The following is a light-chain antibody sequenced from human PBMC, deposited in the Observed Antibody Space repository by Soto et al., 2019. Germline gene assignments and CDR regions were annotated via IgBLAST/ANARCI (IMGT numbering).Light chain of an antibody. CDR3: QQYDNWPYT. J-gene: IGKJ2*01. Sequence: EIVMTQSPATLSVSPGERATLSCRASQSVSNTLAWYQQKPGQAPRLLMYGASIRATGIPARFSGGGSGTQFTLTISSLQSEDFAVYYCQQYDNWPYTFGQGTK. CDR2: GAS. V-gene: IGKV3-15*01. CDR1: QSVSNT.